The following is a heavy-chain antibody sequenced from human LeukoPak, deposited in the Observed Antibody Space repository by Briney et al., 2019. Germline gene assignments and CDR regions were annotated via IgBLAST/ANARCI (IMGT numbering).Heavy chain of an antibody. Sequence: PGGSLRLSCAASGFTFSSYSMNWVRQAPGKGLEWVSSISSSSSYIYYADSVKGRFTISRDNAKNSLYLQMNSLRAEDTAVYYCAGVPLRLGGEVAFDIWGQGTMVTVSS. J-gene: IGHJ3*02. D-gene: IGHD4-11*01. CDR2: ISSSSSYI. CDR3: AGVPLRLGGEVAFDI. V-gene: IGHV3-21*01. CDR1: GFTFSSYS.